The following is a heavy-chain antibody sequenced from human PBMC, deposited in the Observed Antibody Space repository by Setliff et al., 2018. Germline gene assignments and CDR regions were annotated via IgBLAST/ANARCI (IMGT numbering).Heavy chain of an antibody. V-gene: IGHV4-34*01. CDR3: ARLFHPGRSAETRRAGPGRFDP. CDR2: INHSGRT. CDR1: GGPFSAYY. Sequence: PSETLSLTCAVYGGPFSAYYWSWIRQPPGEGLEWIGEINHSGRTKYNPSLRSRVTISVDTSKNQISLKLTSVTAADTAVYYCARLFHPGRSAETRRAGPGRFDPWGQGTLVTVSS. D-gene: IGHD6-6*01. J-gene: IGHJ5*02.